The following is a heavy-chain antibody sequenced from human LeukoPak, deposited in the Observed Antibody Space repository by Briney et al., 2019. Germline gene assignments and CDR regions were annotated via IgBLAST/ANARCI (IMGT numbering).Heavy chain of an antibody. J-gene: IGHJ5*02. CDR1: GFTLSSYW. CDR3: ARDIIVATTENWFDP. Sequence: GGSLRLSCAASGFTLSSYWMTWVRQAPGKGLEWVANIKEDGSEKYYVDSVKGRFTVSRDNAKNSLYLQMNSLRAEDTAVYYCARDIIVATTENWFDPWGQGTLVTVSS. CDR2: IKEDGSEK. V-gene: IGHV3-7*01. D-gene: IGHD5-12*01.